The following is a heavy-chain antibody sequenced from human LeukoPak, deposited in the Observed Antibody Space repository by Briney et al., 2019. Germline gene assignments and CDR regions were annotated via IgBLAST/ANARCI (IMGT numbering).Heavy chain of an antibody. CDR1: GYSIRNGYN. J-gene: IGHJ4*02. D-gene: IGHD3-22*01. CDR2: IYQSGST. Sequence: SETLSLTCTVSGYSIRNGYNWGWIRLSPGKGLEWLGSIYQSGSTYDNPSLKSRVTLSIDTSKNQFSLKLTSVTAADTAVYYCARDRRYYDSSAYIRGFDYWGQGTLVTVSS. CDR3: ARDRRYYDSSAYIRGFDY. V-gene: IGHV4-38-2*02.